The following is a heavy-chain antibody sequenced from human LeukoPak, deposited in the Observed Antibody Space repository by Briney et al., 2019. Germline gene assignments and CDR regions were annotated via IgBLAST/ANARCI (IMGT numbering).Heavy chain of an antibody. CDR3: ARVNAQRYCSSTSCQNWFDP. CDR2: IWYDGSNK. V-gene: IGHV3-33*01. Sequence: GGSLRLSCAASGFTFSSYGMHWVRQAPGKGLEWVAVIWYDGSNKYYADSVKGRFTISRDNSENTLYLQMNSLRAEDTAVYYCARVNAQRYCSSTSCQNWFDPWGQGTLVTVSP. J-gene: IGHJ5*02. CDR1: GFTFSSYG. D-gene: IGHD2-2*01.